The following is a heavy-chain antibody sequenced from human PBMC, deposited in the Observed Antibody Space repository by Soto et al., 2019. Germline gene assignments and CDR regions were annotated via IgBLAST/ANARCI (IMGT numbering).Heavy chain of an antibody. V-gene: IGHV4-30-4*01. D-gene: IGHD2-15*01. J-gene: IGHJ5*02. CDR1: GGSISSGDYY. CDR2: IYYSGST. Sequence: LSLTCTVSGGSISSGDYYWSWIRQPPGKGLEWIGYIYYSGSTYYNPSLKSRVTISVDTSKNQFSLKLSSVTAADTAVYYCARDTACSGGSCYSGLSFDPWGQGTLVTVSS. CDR3: ARDTACSGGSCYSGLSFDP.